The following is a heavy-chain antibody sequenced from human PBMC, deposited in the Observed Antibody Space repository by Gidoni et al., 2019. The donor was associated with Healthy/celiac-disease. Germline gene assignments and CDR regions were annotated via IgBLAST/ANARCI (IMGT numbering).Heavy chain of an antibody. J-gene: IGHJ5*02. CDR1: GFTFSRYA. CDR3: AKDLHWNPLYNWFDP. D-gene: IGHD1-1*01. V-gene: IGHV3-23*01. CDR2: ISGSGGST. Sequence: EVQPLESGGGLVQPGGSLRLSCAASGFTFSRYAMSWVRQAPGKGLEWVSAISGSGGSTYYADSVKGRFTISRDNSKNTLYLQMNSLRAEDTAVYYCAKDLHWNPLYNWFDPWGQGTLVTVSS.